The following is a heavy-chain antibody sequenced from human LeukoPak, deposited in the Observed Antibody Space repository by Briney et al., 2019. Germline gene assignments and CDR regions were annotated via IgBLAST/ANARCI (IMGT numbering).Heavy chain of an antibody. CDR1: GFIFSNYA. CDR2: ISYDGSKK. J-gene: IGHJ4*02. V-gene: IGHV3-30*04. D-gene: IGHD3-22*01. Sequence: GGSLRLSCAASGFIFSNYAIHWVRQAPGKGLEWVAVISYDGSKKSYADSVKGRFTISRDNSKNTLYVQMSSLRAEDTAVYYCARDDSSGYCCYWGQGTLVTVSS. CDR3: ARDDSSGYCCY.